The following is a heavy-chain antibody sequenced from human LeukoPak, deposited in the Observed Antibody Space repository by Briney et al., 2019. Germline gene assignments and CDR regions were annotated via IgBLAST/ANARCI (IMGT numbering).Heavy chain of an antibody. Sequence: GGTLRLSCAASGLTFSSYGMSWVRQAPGRGLDWVSAISTTVGTTYYADPVRGRFTISSDNARNTLYLQMNSLRAVDTAIYYCAEDGDRGAYCSVGTCYPYYYYYMDVWGKGTTVTVSS. J-gene: IGHJ6*03. CDR3: AEDGDRGAYCSVGTCYPYYYYYMDV. CDR1: GLTFSSYG. D-gene: IGHD2-15*01. CDR2: ISTTVGTT. V-gene: IGHV3-23*01.